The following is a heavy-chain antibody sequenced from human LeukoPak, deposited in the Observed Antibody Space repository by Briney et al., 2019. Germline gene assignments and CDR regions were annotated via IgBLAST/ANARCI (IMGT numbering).Heavy chain of an antibody. CDR1: GFTFSSYG. CDR2: ISYDGSNK. D-gene: IGHD6-6*01. Sequence: PGRSLRLSCAASGFTFSSYGMHWVRQAPGKGLEWVAVISYDGSNKYHADSVKGRFTISRDNSKNTLYLQMNSLRAEDTAVYYCAKFWEYSSSSPIDYWGQGTLVTVSS. CDR3: AKFWEYSSSSPIDY. J-gene: IGHJ4*02. V-gene: IGHV3-30*18.